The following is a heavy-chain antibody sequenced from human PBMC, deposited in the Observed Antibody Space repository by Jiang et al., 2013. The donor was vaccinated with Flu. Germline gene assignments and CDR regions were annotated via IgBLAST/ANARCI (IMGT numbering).Heavy chain of an antibody. Sequence: ETLSLTCTVSGVSISAFYWSWIRQPPGKGLEWIAYVFHTGDTNYNPSLRSRVTISLDTSKDQFSLRLSSVTAADTALYYCARQPYGGDASYFFDYWGQGTLVTVSS. CDR2: VFHTGDT. D-gene: IGHD2-21*01. V-gene: IGHV4-59*08. CDR1: GVSISAFY. J-gene: IGHJ4*02. CDR3: ARQPYGGDASYFFDY.